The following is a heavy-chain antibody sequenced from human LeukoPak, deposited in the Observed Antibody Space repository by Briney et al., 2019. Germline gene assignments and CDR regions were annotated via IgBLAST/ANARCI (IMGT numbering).Heavy chain of an antibody. CDR1: GFTFSSYP. D-gene: IGHD5-24*01. J-gene: IGHJ4*02. Sequence: GGSLKLSCAASGFTFSSYPMHWVRQAPGKGLEHVSAISSNGDTTYYANSVRGRFTISRDNSENTLYLQMGSLRTEDMAIYYCARETIGTNDYWGQGTLVTVSS. V-gene: IGHV3-64*01. CDR3: ARETIGTNDY. CDR2: ISSNGDTT.